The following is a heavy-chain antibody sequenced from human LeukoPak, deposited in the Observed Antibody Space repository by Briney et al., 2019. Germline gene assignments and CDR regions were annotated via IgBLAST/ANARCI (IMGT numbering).Heavy chain of an antibody. D-gene: IGHD3-22*01. J-gene: IGHJ4*02. CDR1: GGSISTSNYY. V-gene: IGHV4-61*01. CDR3: ARVTGYMIEDYFDY. Sequence: SETLSLTCTVSGGSISTSNYYWSWIRQPPGKGLEWIGYIYYSGSTNYKPSLKSRVTISVETSKNQFSLKLRSVTAADTAVYYCARVTGYMIEDYFDYWGQGTLVTVSS. CDR2: IYYSGST.